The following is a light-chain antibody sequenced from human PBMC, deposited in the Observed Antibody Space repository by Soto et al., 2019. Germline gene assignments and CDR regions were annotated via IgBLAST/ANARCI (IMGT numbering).Light chain of an antibody. CDR2: STN. CDR3: MLYMGGGLVV. CDR1: SGSLSTTYY. Sequence: QTVVTQEPSFSVSPGGTVTLTCGLTSGSLSTTYYPSWYQQTPGQAPRTLIYSTNIRSSGVPDRLSGSILGNKAALTITGAQADDESDYHCMLYMGGGLVVFGGGTKLTVL. J-gene: IGLJ2*01. V-gene: IGLV8-61*01.